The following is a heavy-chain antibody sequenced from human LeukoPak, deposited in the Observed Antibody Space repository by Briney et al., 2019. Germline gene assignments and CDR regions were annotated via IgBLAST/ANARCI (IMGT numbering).Heavy chain of an antibody. CDR3: AKFSAARPRVGTADY. Sequence: PGGSLRLSCAASGFTFSNAWMSWVRQAPGKGLEWVGRIKSKTDGGTTDYAAPVKGRFTISRDDSKNTLYLQMNSLRADDTAVYYCAKFSAARPRVGTADYWGQGTLVTVSS. CDR2: IKSKTDGGTT. CDR1: GFTFSNAW. V-gene: IGHV3-15*01. D-gene: IGHD6-6*01. J-gene: IGHJ4*02.